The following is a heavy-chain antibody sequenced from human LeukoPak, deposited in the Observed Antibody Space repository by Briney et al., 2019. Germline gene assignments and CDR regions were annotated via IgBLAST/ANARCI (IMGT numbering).Heavy chain of an antibody. CDR1: GYSISSGYY. V-gene: IGHV4-38-2*02. CDR2: IYHSGST. CDR3: ARAIYYDTGSLRHYFDY. Sequence: SETLSLTCSVSGYSISSGYYWGWIRQPPGKGLEWIGSIYHSGSTYYNPSLKSRVTISVDPSKNQFSPRLSSVTAADTAVYYCARAIYYDTGSLRHYFDYWGQRTLVTVSS. J-gene: IGHJ4*02. D-gene: IGHD3-22*01.